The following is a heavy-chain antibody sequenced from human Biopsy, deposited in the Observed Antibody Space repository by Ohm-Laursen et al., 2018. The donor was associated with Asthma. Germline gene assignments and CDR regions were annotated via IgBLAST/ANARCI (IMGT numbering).Heavy chain of an antibody. CDR2: INHSGST. Sequence: SETLPLTCAVYGGSFSGYYWSWIRQPPGKGLEWIGEINHSGSTNYNPSLKSRVTISVDTSKNQFSLKLSSVTAADTAVYYCARITNDRIAAAGRYYYYGMDVWGQGTTVTVSS. D-gene: IGHD6-13*01. CDR3: ARITNDRIAAAGRYYYYGMDV. J-gene: IGHJ6*02. CDR1: GGSFSGYY. V-gene: IGHV4-34*01.